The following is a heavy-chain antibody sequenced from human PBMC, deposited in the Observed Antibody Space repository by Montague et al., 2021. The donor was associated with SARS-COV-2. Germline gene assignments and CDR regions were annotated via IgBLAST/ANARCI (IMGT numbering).Heavy chain of an antibody. J-gene: IGHJ2*01. Sequence: CTLPTPGTSFAWKKKIYYSGSTYYNPSLKSRVTISADPSKYPFSLKLSSVTAAATAVYYCARDPFNLITIFGVVPRGGYFDLWGRGTLVTVSS. CDR2: IYYSGST. V-gene: IGHV4-31*02. D-gene: IGHD3-3*01. CDR3: ARDPFNLITIFGVVPRGGYFDL.